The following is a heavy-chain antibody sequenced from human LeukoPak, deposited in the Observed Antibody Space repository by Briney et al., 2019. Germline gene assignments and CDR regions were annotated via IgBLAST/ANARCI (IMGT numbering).Heavy chain of an antibody. CDR2: ISSSSSYI. Sequence: GGSLRLSCAASGFTFSSYSMNWVRQAPGKGLEWVSSISSSSSYIYYADSVKGRFTISRDNAKNSLYLQMNSLRAEDTAVYYCANHPSGRGEDAFDIWGQGTMVTVSS. CDR1: GFTFSSYS. CDR3: ANHPSGRGEDAFDI. J-gene: IGHJ3*02. D-gene: IGHD3-10*01. V-gene: IGHV3-21*01.